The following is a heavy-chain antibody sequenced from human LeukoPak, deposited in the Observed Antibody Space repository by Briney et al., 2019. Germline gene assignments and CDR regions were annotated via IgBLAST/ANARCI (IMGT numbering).Heavy chain of an antibody. V-gene: IGHV3-9*03. D-gene: IGHD6-19*01. Sequence: PGGSLRLSCAASGFTFDDYAMHWVRQAPGKGLEWVSGISWNSGSIGYADSVKGRFTISRDNAKNSLYLQMNSLRAEDMALYYCAKDISDRSGWFDYWGQGTLVTVSS. CDR1: GFTFDDYA. CDR3: AKDISDRSGWFDY. J-gene: IGHJ4*02. CDR2: ISWNSGSI.